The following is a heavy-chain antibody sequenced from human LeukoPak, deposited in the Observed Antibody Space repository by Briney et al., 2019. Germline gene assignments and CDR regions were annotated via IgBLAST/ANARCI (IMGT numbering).Heavy chain of an antibody. D-gene: IGHD1-1*01. Sequence: SETLSLTCTVSGGSISSYYWSWIRQPAGKELEWIGRFYISGNTNYSPSLQSRVTMSVDTSKNQFSLKLSSVTAADTAVYYCARDGRTGSVDYWGQGTLVTVSS. CDR3: ARDGRTGSVDY. CDR2: FYISGNT. V-gene: IGHV4-4*07. J-gene: IGHJ4*02. CDR1: GGSISSYY.